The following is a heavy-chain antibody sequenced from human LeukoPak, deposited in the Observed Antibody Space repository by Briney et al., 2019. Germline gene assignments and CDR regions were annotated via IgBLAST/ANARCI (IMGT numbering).Heavy chain of an antibody. V-gene: IGHV4-34*01. D-gene: IGHD6-6*01. CDR1: VGSFSGYY. CDR3: ARGESIAALPFDY. Sequence: SETLSLTCAVYVGSFSGYYWSWIRQPPGKGLEWIGEINHSGSTNYNPSLKSRVTISVDTSKNQFSLNPSSVTAADTAVYYCARGESIAALPFDYWGQGTLVTVSS. J-gene: IGHJ4*02. CDR2: INHSGST.